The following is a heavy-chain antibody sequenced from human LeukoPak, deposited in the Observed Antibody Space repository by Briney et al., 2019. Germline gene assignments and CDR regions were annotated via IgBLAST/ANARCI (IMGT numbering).Heavy chain of an antibody. CDR2: ISSSSSYI. Sequence: GGSLRLSCAASGFTFSSYSMNWVRQVPGKGLEWVSSISSSSSYIYYADSVKGRFTISRDNAKNSLYLQMNSLRAEDTAVYYCARDAEYYYDTSDAFDIWGQGTMVTVSS. CDR1: GFTFSSYS. J-gene: IGHJ3*02. CDR3: ARDAEYYYDTSDAFDI. D-gene: IGHD3-22*01. V-gene: IGHV3-21*01.